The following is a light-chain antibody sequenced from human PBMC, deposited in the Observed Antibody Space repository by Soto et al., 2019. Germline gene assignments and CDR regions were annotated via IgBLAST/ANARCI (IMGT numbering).Light chain of an antibody. CDR1: SSDVGGYNY. V-gene: IGLV2-14*01. J-gene: IGLJ1*01. CDR2: EVS. CDR3: SSYTSSSIPYV. Sequence: QAVLTQPASVSGSPGQSITISCTGTSSDVGGYNYVSWYQQHPGKAPKLMIYEVSNRPSGVSNRFSGSKSGNTASLTISGLQGEDEADYYCSSYTSSSIPYVFGTGTKLTVL.